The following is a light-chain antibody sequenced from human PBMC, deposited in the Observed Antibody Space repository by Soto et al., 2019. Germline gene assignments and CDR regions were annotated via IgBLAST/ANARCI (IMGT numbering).Light chain of an antibody. V-gene: IGLV2-14*01. Sequence: QSALTQPASVSGAPGQSITLSCTGTSSDVGGYNYVSWYQQHPDKAPQLMIYEVSNRPSGVSNRFSCSKSGNTASLTSSGLQTEDEADYHCSSYTSSSTPYVCGTGTKLTVL. CDR3: SSYTSSSTPYV. CDR2: EVS. CDR1: SSDVGGYNY. J-gene: IGLJ1*01.